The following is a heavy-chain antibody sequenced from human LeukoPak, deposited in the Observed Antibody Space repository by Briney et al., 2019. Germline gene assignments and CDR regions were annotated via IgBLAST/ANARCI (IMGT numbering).Heavy chain of an antibody. D-gene: IGHD3-22*01. CDR2: ISPSGGIT. J-gene: IGHJ4*02. CDR1: RFTFSSHG. Sequence: GGSLRLSCAASRFTFSSHGMNWVRQAPGKGLEWVSGISPSGGITYYTDSVKGRFTISRDNSKNTLYLQMNSLRAEDTAVYYCAKDSSDYYFDYWGQGTLVTVSS. CDR3: AKDSSDYYFDY. V-gene: IGHV3-23*01.